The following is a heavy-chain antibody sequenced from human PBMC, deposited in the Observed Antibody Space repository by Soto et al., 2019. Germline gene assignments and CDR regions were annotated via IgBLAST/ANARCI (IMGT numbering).Heavy chain of an antibody. D-gene: IGHD6-19*01. CDR2: ISYDGSNK. V-gene: IGHV3-30*18. Sequence: PGGSLRLSCAASGFTFSSYGVHGVRQAPGKGLEWVAVISYDGSNKYYADSVKGRFTISRDNSKNTLYLQMNSLRAEDTAVYYCAKYRARIAVARRYYFEFWGQGSPVTVSS. CDR3: AKYRARIAVARRYYFEF. J-gene: IGHJ4*02. CDR1: GFTFSSYG.